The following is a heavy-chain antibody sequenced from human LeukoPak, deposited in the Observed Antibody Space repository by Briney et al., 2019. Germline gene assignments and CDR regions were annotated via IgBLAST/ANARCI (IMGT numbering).Heavy chain of an antibody. J-gene: IGHJ4*02. Sequence: SETLSLTCTVSGASISNYYWNWIRQPPGKGLEWIGFIYYSQSTNYSPSLRSRVTISVDTSKNQFSLKLTSVTAADTALYYCARDPRAFGVGGGYFDYRGQGTLVTVSS. CDR2: IYYSQST. V-gene: IGHV4-59*01. CDR3: ARDPRAFGVGGGYFDY. CDR1: GASISNYY. D-gene: IGHD3-3*01.